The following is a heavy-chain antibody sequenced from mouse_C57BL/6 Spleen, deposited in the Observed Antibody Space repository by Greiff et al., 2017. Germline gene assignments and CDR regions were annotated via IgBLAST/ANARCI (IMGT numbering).Heavy chain of an antibody. CDR3: AREGPYFDY. Sequence: EVQLVESGGDLVKPGGSLKLSCAASGFTFSSYGMSWVRQTPDKRLEWVATISSGGSYTYYPDSVKGRFTISRDNAKNTLYLQMSSLKSEDTAMYYCAREGPYFDYWGQGTTLTVSS. CDR1: GFTFSSYG. CDR2: ISSGGSYT. J-gene: IGHJ2*01. V-gene: IGHV5-6*01.